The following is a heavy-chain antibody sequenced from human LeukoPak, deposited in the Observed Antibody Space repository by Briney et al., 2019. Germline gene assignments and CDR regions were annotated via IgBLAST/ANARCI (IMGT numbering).Heavy chain of an antibody. Sequence: SETLSLTYTVSGGSISSHYWSWIRQPPGKGLEWIGYIYYSGSTNYNPSLKSRVTKSVDTSKNQFSLKLSSVTAADTAVYYCARGVVPAATNWFDPWGQGTLVTVSS. D-gene: IGHD2-2*01. CDR3: ARGVVPAATNWFDP. CDR2: IYYSGST. V-gene: IGHV4-59*11. CDR1: GGSISSHY. J-gene: IGHJ5*02.